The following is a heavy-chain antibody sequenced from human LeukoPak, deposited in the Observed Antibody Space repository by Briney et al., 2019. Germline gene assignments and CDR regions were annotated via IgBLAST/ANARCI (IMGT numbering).Heavy chain of an antibody. CDR2: INHSGST. Sequence: PSETLSLTCVVYGGSFSGYYWSWIRQPPGKGLERIGEINHSGSTNYNPSLKSRVTISVDTSKNQFSLKLSSVTAADTAVYYCAKAYGSGSYNWFDPWGQGTLVTVSS. J-gene: IGHJ5*02. CDR3: AKAYGSGSYNWFDP. CDR1: GGSFSGYY. D-gene: IGHD3-10*01. V-gene: IGHV4-34*01.